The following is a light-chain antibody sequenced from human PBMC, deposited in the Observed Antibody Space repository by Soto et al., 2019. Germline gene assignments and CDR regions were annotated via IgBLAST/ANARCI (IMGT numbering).Light chain of an antibody. CDR1: QSVFDSSDNKNY. CDR3: QQYYVTPLT. CDR2: WAS. J-gene: IGKJ4*01. Sequence: DIVMTQSPDSLAVSLGETATINCKSSQSVFDSSDNKNYITWYQQKPGEPPKLLIYWASTRESRVPDRFSGSGSGTDFTLTISSLQAEDVAVYYCQQYYVTPLTFGGGTKLEIK. V-gene: IGKV4-1*01.